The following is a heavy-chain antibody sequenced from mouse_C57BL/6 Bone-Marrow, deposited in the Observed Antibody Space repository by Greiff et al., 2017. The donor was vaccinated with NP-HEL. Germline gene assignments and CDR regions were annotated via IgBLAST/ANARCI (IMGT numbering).Heavy chain of an antibody. D-gene: IGHD1-1*01. V-gene: IGHV1-81*01. CDR1: GYTFTSYG. CDR3: AYGSSYGFAY. Sequence: QVHVKQSGAELARPGASVKLSCKASGYTFTSYGISWVKQRTGQGLEWIGEIYPRSGNTYYNEKFKGKATLTADKSSSTAYMELRSLTSEDSAVYFCAYGSSYGFAYWGQGTLVTVSA. J-gene: IGHJ3*01. CDR2: IYPRSGNT.